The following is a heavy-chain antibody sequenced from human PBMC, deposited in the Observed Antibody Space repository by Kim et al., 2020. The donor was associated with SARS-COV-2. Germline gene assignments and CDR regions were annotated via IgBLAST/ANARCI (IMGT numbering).Heavy chain of an antibody. D-gene: IGHD3-16*01. Sequence: GGSLRLSCAASGFTFSSYAMHWVRQAPGKGLEWVAVISYDGSNKYYADSVKGRFTISRDNSKNTLYLQMNSLRAEDTAVYYCARDSDYDYVWGSFDYWGQGTLVTVSS. V-gene: IGHV3-30*04. CDR3: ARDSDYDYVWGSFDY. CDR2: ISYDGSNK. CDR1: GFTFSSYA. J-gene: IGHJ4*02.